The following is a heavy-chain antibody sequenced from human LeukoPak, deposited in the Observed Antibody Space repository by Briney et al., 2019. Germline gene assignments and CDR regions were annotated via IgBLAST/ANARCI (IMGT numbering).Heavy chain of an antibody. Sequence: GGSLRLSCAASGFTFSSYWMHWVRQAPGKGPVWVSRINSDGSSTSYADSVKGRFTISRDNPKNTLYLQMNSLRAEDTAVYYCARVGVRPLWGQGTLVTVSS. D-gene: IGHD1-26*01. J-gene: IGHJ4*02. CDR1: GFTFSSYW. CDR2: INSDGSST. CDR3: ARVGVRPL. V-gene: IGHV3-74*01.